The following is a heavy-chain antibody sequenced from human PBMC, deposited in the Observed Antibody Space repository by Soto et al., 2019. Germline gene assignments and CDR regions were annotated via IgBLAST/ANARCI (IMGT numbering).Heavy chain of an antibody. D-gene: IGHD5-18*01. CDR2: IYYSGNT. Sequence: SETLSLTCTFSGGSISGYYWNWIRQPPGKGLEWIGFIYYSGNTNYNPSLKSRVTISIDSSKNQFSLKLTSVTAADTAVYFCARGSPAMATDYFFDYWGQGTQVTVSS. CDR1: GGSISGYY. V-gene: IGHV4-59*01. J-gene: IGHJ4*02. CDR3: ARGSPAMATDYFFDY.